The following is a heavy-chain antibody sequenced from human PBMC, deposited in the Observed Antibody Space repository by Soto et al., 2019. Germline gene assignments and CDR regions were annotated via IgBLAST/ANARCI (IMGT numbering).Heavy chain of an antibody. CDR3: AKERYGDYDY. D-gene: IGHD4-17*01. CDR1: GFTFSSYG. J-gene: IGHJ4*02. Sequence: QVQLVESGGGVVQPGRSLRLSCAASGFTFSSYGMHWVRQAPGKGLEWVAVISYDGSNKYYADSVKGRFTISRDNSKNTRYLQMNSLRAEDTAVYYCAKERYGDYDYWGQGTLVTVSS. V-gene: IGHV3-30*18. CDR2: ISYDGSNK.